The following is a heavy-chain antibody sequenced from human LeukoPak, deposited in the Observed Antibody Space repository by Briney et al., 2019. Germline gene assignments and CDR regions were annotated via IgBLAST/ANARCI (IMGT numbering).Heavy chain of an antibody. CDR1: GGSFSGYY. D-gene: IGHD2-15*01. CDR2: INHSGST. V-gene: IGHV4-34*01. Sequence: SETLSLTCAVYGGSFSGYYWSWIRQPPGKGLEWIGEINHSGSTNYNPSLKSRVTISVDTSKNQFSLKLSSVTAADTAVYYCAQGILGGFDYWGQGTLVTVSS. J-gene: IGHJ4*02. CDR3: AQGILGGFDY.